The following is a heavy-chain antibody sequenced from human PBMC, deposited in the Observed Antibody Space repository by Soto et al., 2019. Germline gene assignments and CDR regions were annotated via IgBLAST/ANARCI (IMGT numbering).Heavy chain of an antibody. CDR2: IIPILGIA. V-gene: IGHV1-69*08. CDR3: VRETASWYYYYMDV. J-gene: IGHJ6*03. CDR1: GGTFSSYT. Sequence: QVQLVQSGAEVKKPGSSVKVSCKASGGTFSSYTISWVRQAPGQGLEWMGRIIPILGIANYAQKFQGRVTITADKSTSTAYMELSSLRSEDTAVYYCVRETASWYYYYMDVWGKGTTVTVSS.